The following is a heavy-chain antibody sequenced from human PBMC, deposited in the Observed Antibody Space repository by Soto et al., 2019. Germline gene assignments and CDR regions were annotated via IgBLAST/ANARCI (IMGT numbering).Heavy chain of an antibody. CDR1: GESVSSNSAA. D-gene: IGHD4-17*01. Sequence: SPTLSLTCAISGESVSSNSAAWNWIRQSPSRGLEWLGRTYYRSKWYNDYAVSVKSRITINPDTSKNQFSLQLNSVTPEDTAVYYCARDKRVYGDPWDYFDYWGQGTLVTVSS. V-gene: IGHV6-1*01. CDR3: ARDKRVYGDPWDYFDY. CDR2: TYYRSKWYN. J-gene: IGHJ4*02.